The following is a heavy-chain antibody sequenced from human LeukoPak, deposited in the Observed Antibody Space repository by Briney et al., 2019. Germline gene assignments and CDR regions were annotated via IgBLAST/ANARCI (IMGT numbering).Heavy chain of an antibody. V-gene: IGHV1-2*02. Sequence: ASVTVSCKASGYTFTGYYMHWVRQAPGQGLEWMGWINPNSGGTNYAQKFQGRVTMTRDTSISTAYMELSRLRSDATAVYYCARDKEGRGHWFDPWGQGTLVTVSS. J-gene: IGHJ5*02. D-gene: IGHD1-26*01. CDR2: INPNSGGT. CDR1: GYTFTGYY. CDR3: ARDKEGRGHWFDP.